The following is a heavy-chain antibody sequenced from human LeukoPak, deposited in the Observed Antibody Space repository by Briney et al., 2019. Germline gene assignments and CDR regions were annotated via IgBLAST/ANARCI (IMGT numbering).Heavy chain of an antibody. V-gene: IGHV3-23*05. CDR1: GFTFPTYA. CDR3: ARLGSSSSSDC. Sequence: GGSLRLSCAAPGFTFPTYAMIWVRHAPGKGLDWVSAIDNSGRNTFYTDSVKGRFTISRDNSKNTLYLRLNSLRAEDTAVYYCARLGSSSSSDCWGQGTLVTVSS. J-gene: IGHJ4*02. CDR2: IDNSGRNT. D-gene: IGHD6-6*01.